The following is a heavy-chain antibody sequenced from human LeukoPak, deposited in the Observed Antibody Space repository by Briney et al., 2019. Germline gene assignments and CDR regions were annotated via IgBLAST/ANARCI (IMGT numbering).Heavy chain of an antibody. CDR1: GFTFSYYS. J-gene: IGHJ4*02. CDR2: IGSGSSTI. Sequence: GGSLRLSCAASGFTFSYYSMNWVRQAPGKGLEWISYIGSGSSTIYYADSVKGRFTVSRDDAKNSLFLQMNSLRAEDTAVYYCARAQPVVGATYFDYWGQGTLVTVSS. D-gene: IGHD1-26*01. CDR3: ARAQPVVGATYFDY. V-gene: IGHV3-48*01.